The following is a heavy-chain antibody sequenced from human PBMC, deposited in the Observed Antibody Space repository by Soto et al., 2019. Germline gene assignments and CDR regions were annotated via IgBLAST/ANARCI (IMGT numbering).Heavy chain of an antibody. V-gene: IGHV3-66*01. CDR2: IYSGDNT. D-gene: IGHD2-21*01. CDR1: GLTGISNY. Sequence: GESHKISCAVSGLTGISNYMIWVRQAPGKGLEWVSLIYSGDNTVYADSVKGRFTISRDNSKNTLSLQMNSLRAEDTAVYYCVRDMQLWRLDFWGQGALLTVSS. J-gene: IGHJ4*02. CDR3: VRDMQLWRLDF.